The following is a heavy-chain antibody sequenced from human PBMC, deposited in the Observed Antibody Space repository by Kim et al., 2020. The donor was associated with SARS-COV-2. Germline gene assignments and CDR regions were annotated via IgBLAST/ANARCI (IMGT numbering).Heavy chain of an antibody. D-gene: IGHD3-22*01. V-gene: IGHV3-33*01. Sequence: GGSLRLSCAASGFTFSSYGMHWVRQAPGKGLEWVAVIWYDGSNKYYADSVKGRFTISRDNSKNTLYLQMNSLRAEDTAVYYCAREYYYDSSGYGFDYWGQGTLVTVSS. CDR1: GFTFSSYG. CDR2: IWYDGSNK. CDR3: AREYYYDSSGYGFDY. J-gene: IGHJ4*02.